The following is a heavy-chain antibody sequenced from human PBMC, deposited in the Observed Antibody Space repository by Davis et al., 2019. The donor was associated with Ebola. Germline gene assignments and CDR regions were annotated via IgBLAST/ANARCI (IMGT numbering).Heavy chain of an antibody. CDR1: GFTFSNYG. CDR2: IIRDGNNA. Sequence: PGGSLRLSCAASGFTFSNYGMHWVRQAPGKGLEWVAVIIRDGNNALYADSVKGRFTISRDNSKSMMFLQMNSLRAEDTAVYYCARGGYFDWLDAFDVWGRGTLVTVSS. D-gene: IGHD3-9*01. CDR3: ARGGYFDWLDAFDV. V-gene: IGHV3-30*03. J-gene: IGHJ3*01.